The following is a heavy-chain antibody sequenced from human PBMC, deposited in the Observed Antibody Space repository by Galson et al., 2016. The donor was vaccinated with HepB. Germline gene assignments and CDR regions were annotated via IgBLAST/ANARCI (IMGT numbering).Heavy chain of an antibody. CDR2: IYPGDSDT. CDR1: GYSFSTYW. D-gene: IGHD6-19*01. V-gene: IGHV5-51*01. J-gene: IGHJ6*02. Sequence: QSGAEVKQPGESLKISCKGSGYSFSTYWIGWVRQVPGKGLEWVGIIYPGDSDTKYSPSFQGQVTISADESRSAAFLQWNSLKASDTAMYYCVRLPLVSGKRCYGVGVWGPGTTVTVAS. CDR3: VRLPLVSGKRCYGVGV.